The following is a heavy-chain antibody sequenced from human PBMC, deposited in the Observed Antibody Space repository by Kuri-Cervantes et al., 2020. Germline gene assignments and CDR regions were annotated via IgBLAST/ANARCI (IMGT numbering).Heavy chain of an antibody. CDR1: GFTFDDYA. CDR2: ISWNSGSI. CDR3: AREGSYYYDSSPVY. D-gene: IGHD3-22*01. J-gene: IGHJ4*02. Sequence: SLKISCAASGFTFDDYAMHWVRQAPGKGLEWVSGISWNSGSIGYADSVKGRFTISRDNAKNSLYLQMNSLRAEDTAVYYCAREGSYYYDSSPVYWGQGTLVTVSS. V-gene: IGHV3-9*01.